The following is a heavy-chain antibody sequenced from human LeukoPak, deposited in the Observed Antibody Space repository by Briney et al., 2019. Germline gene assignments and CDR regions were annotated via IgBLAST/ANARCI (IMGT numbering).Heavy chain of an antibody. CDR3: ARNLNSGNFYYFDY. V-gene: IGHV3-33*01. Sequence: GGSLRLSCAASGFTFSSSVMHWVRQAPGKGLEWVALIWHDGSNKYYGDSVKGRFTISRDNSKNTLSLQMNSLRPEDTALYYCARNLNSGNFYYFDYWGQGTLVTVSS. J-gene: IGHJ4*02. CDR1: GFTFSSSV. CDR2: IWHDGSNK. D-gene: IGHD1-26*01.